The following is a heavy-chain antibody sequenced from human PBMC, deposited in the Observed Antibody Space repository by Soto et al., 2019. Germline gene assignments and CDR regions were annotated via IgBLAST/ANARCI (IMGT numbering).Heavy chain of an antibody. CDR3: ARDRTTCSGGSCYSLCAFDI. D-gene: IGHD2-15*01. CDR2: IYYSGST. CDR1: GGSISSGGYY. J-gene: IGHJ3*02. Sequence: QVQLQESGPGLVKPSQTLSLTCTVSGGSISSGGYYWSWIRQHPGKGLEWIGYIYYSGSTYYNPSLKSRVTISVDTSKNQFSLKLSSVTAADTAVYYCARDRTTCSGGSCYSLCAFDIWGQGTMVTVSS. V-gene: IGHV4-31*03.